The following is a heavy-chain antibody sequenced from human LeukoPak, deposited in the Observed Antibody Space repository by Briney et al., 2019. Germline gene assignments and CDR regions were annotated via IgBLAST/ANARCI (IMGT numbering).Heavy chain of an antibody. V-gene: IGHV5-51*01. J-gene: IGHJ4*02. Sequence: GESLKISCKGSGYSFTSYWIGWVRQMPGKGLEWMGIIYPGDSDTRYSPSFQGQVTISADKSISTAYLQWSSLKASDTAMYYCARLRVGSGYSYGYPYYFDYWGQGTPVTVSS. CDR2: IYPGDSDT. CDR3: ARLRVGSGYSYGYPYYFDY. CDR1: GYSFTSYW. D-gene: IGHD5-18*01.